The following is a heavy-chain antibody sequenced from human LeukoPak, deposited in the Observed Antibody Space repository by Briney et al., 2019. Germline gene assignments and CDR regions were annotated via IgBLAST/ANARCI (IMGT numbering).Heavy chain of an antibody. Sequence: SGTLSLTCGVSGGSLSGTNWWSWFRQPPGQGLEWIGEISLAGQTNYNPSLNGRVTMSLDKSSNQLSLHLTSVTAADTATYFCSRESGPFCPFGYWGQGTLVIVSS. CDR3: SRESGPFCPFGY. V-gene: IGHV4-4*02. J-gene: IGHJ4*02. CDR1: GGSLSGTNW. D-gene: IGHD1-26*01. CDR2: ISLAGQT.